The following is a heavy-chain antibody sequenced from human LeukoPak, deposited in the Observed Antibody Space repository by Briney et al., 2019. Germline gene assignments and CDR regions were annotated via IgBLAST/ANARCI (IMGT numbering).Heavy chain of an antibody. CDR3: ATVAADNFDP. J-gene: IGHJ5*02. CDR1: GGTFSSYA. D-gene: IGHD6-13*01. CDR2: IIPIFGIA. Sequence: SVKVSCKASGGTFSSYAISWVRQAPGQGLEWMGRIIPIFGIANYAQKFQGRVTITADKSTSTAYMELSSLRSEDTAVYYCATVAADNFDPWGQGTLVTVSS. V-gene: IGHV1-69*04.